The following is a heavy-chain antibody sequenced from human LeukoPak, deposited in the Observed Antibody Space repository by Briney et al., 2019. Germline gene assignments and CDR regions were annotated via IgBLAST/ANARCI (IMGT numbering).Heavy chain of an antibody. Sequence: SETLSLTCTVSGGSLSSHYWSWLRQAPGKGLEWIAYMSDSVWTKYNPSLKRRVTPSADTTTNQYSLRLTSGPAADAAAEYCATIKRGVSFGYFDFWGRGIRVTVSS. CDR1: GGSLSSHY. V-gene: IGHV4-59*11. J-gene: IGHJ4*02. CDR2: MSDSVWT. D-gene: IGHD5-18*01. CDR3: ATIKRGVSFGYFDF.